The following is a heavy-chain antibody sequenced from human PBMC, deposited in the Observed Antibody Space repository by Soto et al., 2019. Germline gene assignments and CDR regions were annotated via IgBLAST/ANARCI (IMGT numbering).Heavy chain of an antibody. CDR2: ISGIGGST. CDR1: GFTFTDYA. CDR3: ARGSSGYISSWYYFDY. D-gene: IGHD6-13*01. V-gene: IGHV3-23*01. Sequence: GGSLRLSCAASGFTFTDYALSWVRQAPGNGLEWVATISGIGGSTYLADSVKGRLSISRDNSKNTVSLLMNSLRAEDTAVYFCARGSSGYISSWYYFDYWGRGTLVTVSS. J-gene: IGHJ4*02.